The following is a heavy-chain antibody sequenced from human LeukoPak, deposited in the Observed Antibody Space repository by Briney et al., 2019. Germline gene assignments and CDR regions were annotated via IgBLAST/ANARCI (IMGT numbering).Heavy chain of an antibody. Sequence: PSETLSLTCTVSGGSISSYYWSWVRQPPGKGLEWIGCIYYIGSTNYNPSLKSRVTISVDTSKNQFSLKLSSVTAADTAVYYCARSGITMVRGATPRGPRKRGMDVWGQGTTVTVSS. J-gene: IGHJ6*02. D-gene: IGHD3-10*01. CDR1: GGSISSYY. CDR2: IYYIGST. CDR3: ARSGITMVRGATPRGPRKRGMDV. V-gene: IGHV4-59*12.